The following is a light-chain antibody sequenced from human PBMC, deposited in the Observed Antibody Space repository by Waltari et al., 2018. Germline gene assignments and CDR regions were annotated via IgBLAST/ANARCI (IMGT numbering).Light chain of an antibody. V-gene: IGKV1-33*01. CDR1: RDIDTY. Sequence: DVQMTQSPSSLSASVGDRITITCQATRDIDTYLNWYQHKPGKAPKLLIYEADTLQRGVPSRFSGSGSGTHFSFTINNLQPDDFATSNCRQCSTLPVTFGGGTRV. J-gene: IGKJ4*01. CDR3: RQCSTLPVT. CDR2: EAD.